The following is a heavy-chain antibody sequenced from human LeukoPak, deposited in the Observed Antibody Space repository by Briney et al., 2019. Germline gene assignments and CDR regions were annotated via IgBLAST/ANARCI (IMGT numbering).Heavy chain of an antibody. V-gene: IGHV1-46*01. CDR1: GDTFTNHY. CDR3: ARSPAYCSGGTCYGHNWFDP. D-gene: IGHD2-15*01. CDR2: SNTRGGST. Sequence: GSVKVSCKASGDTFTNHYIHWVRQAPGQGLEWMGISNTRGGSTSHAQKFQGRVTMTTDTSTSTVYMEVSSLRSEDTAVYYCARSPAYCSGGTCYGHNWFDPWGQGTLVTVSS. J-gene: IGHJ5*02.